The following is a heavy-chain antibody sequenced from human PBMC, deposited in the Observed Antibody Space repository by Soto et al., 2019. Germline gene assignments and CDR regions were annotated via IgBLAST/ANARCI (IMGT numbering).Heavy chain of an antibody. CDR1: GITFSNAW. CDR3: ATEGVTIAGYAFDI. J-gene: IGHJ3*02. CDR2: IKSKSDGGTT. V-gene: IGHV3-15*01. Sequence: EVQLVESGGGLVMPGGILRLSCEASGITFSNAWMTWVRQTPGTGLEWVGRIKSKSDGGTTDYAATVKGRSTISRDDSKNTLYLQMNSLKTEDTAVYFCATEGVTIAGYAFDIWGQGTMVTVSS. D-gene: IGHD3-10*01.